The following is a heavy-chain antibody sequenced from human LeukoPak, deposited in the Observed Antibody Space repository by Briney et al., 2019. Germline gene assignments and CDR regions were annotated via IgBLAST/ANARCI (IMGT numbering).Heavy chain of an antibody. D-gene: IGHD3-3*01. Sequence: ASVKVSCKAFGYTFTSNYMHWVRQAPGQGPEWMGVISPSGGSTTYAQKFQGRVTLTRDMSTSTDYLELSSLRSEDTAVYYCARGAQILRFLEWLSNGGYFDYWGQGTLVTVSS. V-gene: IGHV1-46*01. CDR1: GYTFTSNY. CDR2: ISPSGGST. CDR3: ARGAQILRFLEWLSNGGYFDY. J-gene: IGHJ4*02.